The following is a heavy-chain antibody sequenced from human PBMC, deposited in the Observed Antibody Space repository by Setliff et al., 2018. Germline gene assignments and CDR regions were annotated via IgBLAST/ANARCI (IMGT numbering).Heavy chain of an antibody. CDR3: AREKFYYDGSGYWAKDV. CDR1: GGTFSKYA. CDR2: IIPMFGTT. D-gene: IGHD3-22*01. J-gene: IGHJ6*04. V-gene: IGHV1-69*13. Sequence: ASVKVSCKAPGGTFSKYAIAWVRQAPGQGLEWIGGIIPMFGTTNYAQNFQGRVTITADESTTTAYMELSSLRSDDTAVYYCAREKFYYDGSGYWAKDVWGKGTTVTVSS.